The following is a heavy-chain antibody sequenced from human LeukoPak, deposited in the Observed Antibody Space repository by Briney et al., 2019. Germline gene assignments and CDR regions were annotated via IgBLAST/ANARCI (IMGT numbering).Heavy chain of an antibody. V-gene: IGHV3-73*01. CDR3: TRLTVTFGGVIDDY. CDR1: GFTFSGSA. D-gene: IGHD3-16*02. J-gene: IGHJ4*02. CDR2: IRGKANSYAT. Sequence: GGSLKLSCAASGFTFSGSAMHWVRQASGKGLEWVGRIRGKANSYATAYAASVKGRFTISRDDSKNTAYLQMNSLKTEDTAVYYCTRLTVTFGGVIDDYWGQGTLVTVSS.